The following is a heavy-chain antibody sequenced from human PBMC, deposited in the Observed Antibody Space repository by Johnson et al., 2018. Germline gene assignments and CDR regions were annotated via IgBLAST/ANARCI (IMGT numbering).Heavy chain of an antibody. CDR1: GASISTYY. J-gene: IGHJ3*02. D-gene: IGHD3-22*01. V-gene: IGHV4-59*01. CDR3: ASPPDSREAFDI. CDR2: IYNSVIT. Sequence: QVQLQESGPGLVKPSETLSLTCTVSGASISTYYWSWIRQPPGKGLEWIGDIYNSVITNYNPSLKSRVNISVDRSKNKFSLKLSSVTAADTAVYYCASPPDSREAFDIWGQGTMVTVSS.